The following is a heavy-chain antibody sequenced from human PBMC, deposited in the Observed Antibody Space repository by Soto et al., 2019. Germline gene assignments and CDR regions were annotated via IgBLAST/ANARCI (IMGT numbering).Heavy chain of an antibody. CDR1: GGSFSGYY. CDR2: INHSGST. J-gene: IGHJ4*02. Sequence: QVQLQQWGAGLLKPSETLSLTCAVYGGSFSGYYWSWIRQPPGKGLEWIGEINHSGSTNYNPSLKSRVTISVDTSKNQFSLKLSSVTAEDTAVYYCAREGYFDYWGQGTMVTVSS. CDR3: AREGYFDY. V-gene: IGHV4-34*01.